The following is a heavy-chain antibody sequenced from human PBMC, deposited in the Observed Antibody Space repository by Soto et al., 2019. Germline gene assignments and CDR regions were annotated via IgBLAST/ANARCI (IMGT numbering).Heavy chain of an antibody. CDR1: GGTFSSYA. D-gene: IGHD4-17*01. CDR2: IIPIFGTA. J-gene: IGHJ6*02. CDR3: ARDSGGTTVGFGMDV. V-gene: IGHV1-69*01. Sequence: QVQLVQSGAEVKKPGSSVKVSCKASGGTFSSYAISWVRQAPGQGLEWMGGIIPIFGTANYEQQFQGRVTITADESTRTAYMGLSSLRAEDTGVYYCARDSGGTTVGFGMDVWGQGTTVTVSS.